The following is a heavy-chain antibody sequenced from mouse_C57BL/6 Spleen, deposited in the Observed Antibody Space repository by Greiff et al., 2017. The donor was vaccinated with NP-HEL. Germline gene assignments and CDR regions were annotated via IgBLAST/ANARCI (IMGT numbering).Heavy chain of an antibody. CDR2: IHPNSGST. CDR3: ARYYYEDYAMDY. Sequence: VQLQQPGAELVKPGAPVKLSCKASGYTFTSYWMHWVKQRPGQGLEWIGMIHPNSGSTNYNEKFKSKATLTVDKSSSTAYMQLSSLTSEDSAVYYCARYYYEDYAMDYWGQGTSVTVSS. CDR1: GYTFTSYW. D-gene: IGHD2-4*01. J-gene: IGHJ4*01. V-gene: IGHV1-64*01.